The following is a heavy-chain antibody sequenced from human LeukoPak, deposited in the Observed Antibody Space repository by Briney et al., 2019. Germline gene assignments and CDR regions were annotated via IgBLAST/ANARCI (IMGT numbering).Heavy chain of an antibody. CDR3: ARDSGYSYGYCGDY. D-gene: IGHD5-18*01. CDR2: ISSSSSYI. V-gene: IGHV3-21*01. Sequence: GGSLRLSCAASGFTFSSYSMNWVRQAPGKGLEWVSSISSSSSYIYYEDSVKGRFTISRDNAKNSLYLQMNSLRAEDTAVYYCARDSGYSYGYCGDYWGQGTLVTVSS. J-gene: IGHJ4*02. CDR1: GFTFSSYS.